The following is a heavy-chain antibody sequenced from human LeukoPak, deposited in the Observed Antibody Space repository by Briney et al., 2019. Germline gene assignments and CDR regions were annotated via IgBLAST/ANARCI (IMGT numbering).Heavy chain of an antibody. Sequence: PSQTLSLTCTVSGGSISGGSYYWSWIRQPAWKGLEWIGRIYTSGSTNYNPSLKSRVTISVDTSKNQFSLKLSSVTAADTAVYYCARAGDFWSGYYVDYWGQGTLVTVSS. D-gene: IGHD3-3*01. CDR1: GGSISGGSYY. V-gene: IGHV4-61*02. CDR2: IYTSGST. CDR3: ARAGDFWSGYYVDY. J-gene: IGHJ4*02.